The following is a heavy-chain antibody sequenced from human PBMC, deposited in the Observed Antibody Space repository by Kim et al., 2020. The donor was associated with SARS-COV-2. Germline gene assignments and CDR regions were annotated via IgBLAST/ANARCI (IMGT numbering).Heavy chain of an antibody. V-gene: IGHV1-18*04. CDR2: ISAYNGNT. D-gene: IGHD6-13*01. CDR1: GYTFTSYG. CDR3: ARDGSSSWYVPSTYYYYGMDV. Sequence: ASVKVSCKASGYTFTSYGISWVRQAPGQGLEWMGWISAYNGNTNYAQKLQGRVTMTTDTSTSTAYMELRSLRSDDTAVYYCARDGSSSWYVPSTYYYYGMDVWGQGTTVTVSS. J-gene: IGHJ6*02.